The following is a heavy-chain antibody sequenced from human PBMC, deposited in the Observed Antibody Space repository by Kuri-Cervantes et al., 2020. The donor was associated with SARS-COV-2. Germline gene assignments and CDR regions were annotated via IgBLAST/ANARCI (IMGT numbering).Heavy chain of an antibody. V-gene: IGHV1-69*10. CDR2: IIPIFGIA. D-gene: IGHD6-13*01. CDR3: AGGPRGSSSWYFDY. CDR1: GYTFTSYG. Sequence: SVKVSCKASGYTFTSYGISWVRQAPGQGLEWMGGIIPIFGIANYAQKFQGRVTITADKSTSTAYMELSSLRSEDTAVYYCAGGPRGSSSWYFDYWGQGTLVTVSS. J-gene: IGHJ4*02.